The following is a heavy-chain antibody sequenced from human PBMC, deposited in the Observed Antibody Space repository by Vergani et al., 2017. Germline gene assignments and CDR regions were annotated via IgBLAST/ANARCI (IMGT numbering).Heavy chain of an antibody. CDR3: AGVPLARDIVEVVDPH. D-gene: IGHD2-15*01. CDR1: GGTFSSYA. J-gene: IGHJ4*02. V-gene: IGHV1-69*01. CDR2: IIPIFGTA. Sequence: QVQLVQSGAEVKKPGSSVKVSCKASGGTFSSYAISWVRQAPGKGLEWMGGIIPIFGTANYAQEFQGRVTITADESTGTAYMELNSLRSEDTATYYCAGVPLARDIVEVVDPHWGQGTLVTVSS.